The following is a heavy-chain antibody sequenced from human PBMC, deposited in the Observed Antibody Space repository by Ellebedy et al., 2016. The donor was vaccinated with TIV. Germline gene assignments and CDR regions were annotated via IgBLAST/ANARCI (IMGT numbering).Heavy chain of an antibody. CDR2: IYHSGST. V-gene: IGHV4-38-2*02. CDR1: GASISSYY. Sequence: MPSETLSLTCTVSGASISSYYWSWIRQPPGKGLDWIGSIYHSGSTYYNPSLKSRVTISVDTSKNQFSLNLSSVTAADTAVYYCARDPALPRGRFDTWGQGTLVTVSS. CDR3: ARDPALPRGRFDT. J-gene: IGHJ5*02.